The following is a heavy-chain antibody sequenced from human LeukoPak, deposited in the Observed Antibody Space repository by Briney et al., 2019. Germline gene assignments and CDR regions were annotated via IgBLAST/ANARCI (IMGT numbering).Heavy chain of an antibody. Sequence: ASVKVSCKASGYTFTSYGISWVRQAPGQGLEWMGWIRAYNGNTNYAQKLQGRVTMTTDTSTSTAYMELRSLRSDDTAVYYCARDVFGSSWYLWFDPWGQGTLVTVSS. D-gene: IGHD6-13*01. CDR2: IRAYNGNT. CDR3: ARDVFGSSWYLWFDP. V-gene: IGHV1-18*01. J-gene: IGHJ5*02. CDR1: GYTFTSYG.